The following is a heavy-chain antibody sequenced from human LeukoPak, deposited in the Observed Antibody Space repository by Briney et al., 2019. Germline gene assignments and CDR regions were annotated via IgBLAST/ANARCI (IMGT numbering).Heavy chain of an antibody. CDR1: GYTFTSYG. CDR3: AREVGYSSGWEDNWFDP. V-gene: IGHV1-18*01. J-gene: IGHJ5*02. Sequence: GASVKVSCKASGYTFTSYGISWVRQAPGQGLEWMGWISAYNGNTNYAQKFQGRVTITADKSTSTAYMELSSLRSEDTAVYYCAREVGYSSGWEDNWFDPWGQGTLVTVSS. CDR2: ISAYNGNT. D-gene: IGHD6-19*01.